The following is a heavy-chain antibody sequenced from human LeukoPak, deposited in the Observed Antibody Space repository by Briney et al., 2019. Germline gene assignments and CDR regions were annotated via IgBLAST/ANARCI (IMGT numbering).Heavy chain of an antibody. Sequence: GASVKVSCKASGGTFSSYAISWVRQAPGQGLEWMGGIIPIFGTANYAQKFQGRVTITADESTSTAYMELSSLRSEDTAVYYCARALYSTTTLDYWGQGTLSPSPQ. D-gene: IGHD2-2*01. CDR1: GGTFSSYA. CDR2: IIPIFGTA. CDR3: ARALYSTTTLDY. V-gene: IGHV1-69*13. J-gene: IGHJ4*02.